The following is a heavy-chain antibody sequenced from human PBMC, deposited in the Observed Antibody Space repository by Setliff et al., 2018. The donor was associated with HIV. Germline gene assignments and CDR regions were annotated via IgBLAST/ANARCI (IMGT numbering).Heavy chain of an antibody. V-gene: IGHV4-4*02. J-gene: IGHJ5*02. D-gene: IGHD3-10*01. CDR2: IYHSGGT. CDR1: GGSISSYY. Sequence: LRETLSLTCTVSGGSISSYYWSWVRQPPGKGLEWIGEIYHSGGTNYNPSLKSRVTISLDKSKNHFSLELRSVTAADTAVYYCARVITMVWTTFDPWGQGTLVTVSS. CDR3: ARVITMVWTTFDP.